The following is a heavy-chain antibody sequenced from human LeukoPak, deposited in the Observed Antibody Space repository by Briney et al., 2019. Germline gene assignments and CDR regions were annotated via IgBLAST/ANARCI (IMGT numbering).Heavy chain of an antibody. CDR1: GYSISSGYY. Sequence: PSETLSLTCTVSGYSISSGYYCGWVRPPPGKGLEGIGGIYHSGNNYYNQSLGSRVTMSVDTSKNQFSLNLKSVTAADTAVYYCARERGDNFESSGYKDYWGQGTLVTVSS. CDR3: ARERGDNFESSGYKDY. CDR2: IYHSGNN. V-gene: IGHV4-38-2*02. D-gene: IGHD3-22*01. J-gene: IGHJ4*02.